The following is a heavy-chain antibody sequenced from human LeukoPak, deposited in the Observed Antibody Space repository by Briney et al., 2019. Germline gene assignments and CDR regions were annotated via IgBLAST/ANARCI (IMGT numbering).Heavy chain of an antibody. CDR1: GYIFGSYW. CDR3: ARKAVGTPYYFDS. J-gene: IGHJ4*02. V-gene: IGHV5-51*01. Sequence: GESLKISCKTSGYIFGSYWIGWVRQMPGKGLEWMGIIYPGDSDTKYSPSFQGQVTISADKSISTAYLQWSSLKASATAMYFCARKAVGTPYYFDSWGPGTLVTVSS. CDR2: IYPGDSDT. D-gene: IGHD4-23*01.